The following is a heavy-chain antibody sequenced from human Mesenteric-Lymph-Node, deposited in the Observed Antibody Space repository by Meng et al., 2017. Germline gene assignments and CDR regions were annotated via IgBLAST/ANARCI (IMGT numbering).Heavy chain of an antibody. Sequence: GRVNPSQTLSLTSTVSVGSISSGDYYWSWIRQPPGKGLELIGHIYYSGSTSYNPSLKSRVTISVDTSNNQFSLKLSSVTAADTAVYYCARVGWRQWSFDLWGRGTLVTVSS. V-gene: IGHV4-30-4*01. D-gene: IGHD5-18*01. CDR1: VGSISSGDYY. J-gene: IGHJ2*01. CDR2: IYYSGST. CDR3: ARVGWRQWSFDL.